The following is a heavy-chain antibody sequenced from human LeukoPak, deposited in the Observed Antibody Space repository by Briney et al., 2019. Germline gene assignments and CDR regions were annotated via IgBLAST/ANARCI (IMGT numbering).Heavy chain of an antibody. V-gene: IGHV3-23*01. CDR3: AKVSWDSLGDY. CDR2: VRGGRT. Sequence: GGSLRLSCAASGFTFSSYAMSWVRQAPGKGVDWVSAVRGGRTYYADYVKGRFTISRDNSRSTLYLQMNSLRAEDTAVYYCAKVSWDSLGDYWGQGILVTVSS. J-gene: IGHJ4*02. D-gene: IGHD1-26*01. CDR1: GFTFSSYA.